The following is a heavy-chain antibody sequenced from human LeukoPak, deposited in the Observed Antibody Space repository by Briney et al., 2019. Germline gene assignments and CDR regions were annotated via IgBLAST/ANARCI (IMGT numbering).Heavy chain of an antibody. J-gene: IGHJ5*02. CDR3: AKENYDFSKTGTNNWFDP. D-gene: IGHD3-3*01. CDR2: IWYDGSNK. Sequence: GGSLRLSCAASGFTFSSYGMHWVRQAPGKGLEWVAVIWYDGSNKYYADSVKGRFTISRDNSKNTLYLQINSLRAEDTAVYYCAKENYDFSKTGTNNWFDPWGQGTLVTVSS. CDR1: GFTFSSYG. V-gene: IGHV3-33*06.